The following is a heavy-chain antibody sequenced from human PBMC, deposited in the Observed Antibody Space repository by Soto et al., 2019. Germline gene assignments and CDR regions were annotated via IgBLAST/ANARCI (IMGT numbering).Heavy chain of an antibody. D-gene: IGHD3-3*01. CDR3: AKENVLFAMDL. Sequence: QVQLVESGGGVVQPGRSLRLSCAASGFIFSGYAMHWVRRAPGKGLDWVEVISYDGSTEYYAESVRGRFTISRDNSKNTLYLQMNSLRAEDTAVYYCAKENVLFAMDLWGQGSTVTVSS. V-gene: IGHV3-30-3*01. CDR1: GFIFSGYA. J-gene: IGHJ6*02. CDR2: ISYDGSTE.